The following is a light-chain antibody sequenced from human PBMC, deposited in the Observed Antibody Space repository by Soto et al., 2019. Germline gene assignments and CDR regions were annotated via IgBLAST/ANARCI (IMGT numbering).Light chain of an antibody. V-gene: IGKV3-15*01. CDR3: QHYNNWPPWT. J-gene: IGKJ1*01. CDR1: QSVSSN. Sequence: EIVMTQSPATLSVSPGERATLSCRASQSVSSNLAWYQQKPGQAPRLLIYGASTRATGIRARFIGSGSGTEFTLTISSLQSEDFAVYYCQHYNNWPPWTFGQGTKVEIK. CDR2: GAS.